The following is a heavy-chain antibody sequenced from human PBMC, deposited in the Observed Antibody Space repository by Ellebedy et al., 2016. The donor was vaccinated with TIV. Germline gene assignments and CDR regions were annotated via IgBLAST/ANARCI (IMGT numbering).Heavy chain of an antibody. CDR1: GYTFTGYY. Sequence: AASVKVSCKASGYTFTGYYMHWVRQAPGQGLEWMGGFDPEDGETIYAQKFQGRVTMTEDTSTDTAYMELSSLRSEDTAVYYCAGRRITMIGGWYFDLWGRGTLVTVSS. V-gene: IGHV1-24*01. CDR2: FDPEDGET. CDR3: AGRRITMIGGWYFDL. J-gene: IGHJ2*01. D-gene: IGHD3-22*01.